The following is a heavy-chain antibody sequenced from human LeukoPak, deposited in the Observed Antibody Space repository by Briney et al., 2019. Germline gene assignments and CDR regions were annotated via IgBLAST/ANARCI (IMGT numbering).Heavy chain of an antibody. Sequence: QPGGSLRLSCAASGFIFSDHYMDWVRQAPGKGLEWVGRTRNKANSYTTEYAASVKGRFTISRDDSKNSLYLQMNSLKTEDTAVYYCARVSLSYYFDYWGQGTLVTVSS. CDR3: ARVSLSYYFDY. CDR1: GFIFSDHY. J-gene: IGHJ4*02. V-gene: IGHV3-72*01. CDR2: TRNKANSYTT.